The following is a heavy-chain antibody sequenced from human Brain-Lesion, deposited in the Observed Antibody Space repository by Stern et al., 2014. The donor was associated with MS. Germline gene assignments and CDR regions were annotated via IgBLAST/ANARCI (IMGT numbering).Heavy chain of an antibody. V-gene: IGHV4-4*02. D-gene: IGHD6-13*01. CDR1: GGSISSSNW. CDR3: ARFPASRPHVFDS. Sequence: QVQLQESGPGLVKPSGTLSLTCAVSGGSISSSNWWSWVRQSPGKGLEWIGESDHSGSTIYNPSLKSRVPVSVEKPKTRSPRTLRSVPAADTAVYFCARFPASRPHVFDSWGQGTLVTVSS. CDR2: SDHSGST. J-gene: IGHJ4*02.